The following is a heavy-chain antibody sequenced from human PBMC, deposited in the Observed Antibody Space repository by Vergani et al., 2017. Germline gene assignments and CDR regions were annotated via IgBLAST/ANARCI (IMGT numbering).Heavy chain of an antibody. V-gene: IGHV4-34*01. CDR1: GGSFSGYY. CDR2: INHSGST. D-gene: IGHD3-10*01. CDR3: ARVLRRIWFGELSHAFYF. Sequence: QVQLQQWGAGLLKPSETLSLTCAVYGGSFSGYYWSWIRQPPGKGLVWIGEINHSGSTNYNPSLKSRVTISVDTSKNQFSLKLIFVTAADTAVYYCARVLRRIWFGELSHAFYFWGQGIMVTVSS. J-gene: IGHJ3*01.